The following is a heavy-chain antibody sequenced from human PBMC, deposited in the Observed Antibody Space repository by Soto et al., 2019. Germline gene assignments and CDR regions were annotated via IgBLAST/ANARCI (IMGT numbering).Heavy chain of an antibody. D-gene: IGHD3-16*01. V-gene: IGHV4-31*03. CDR2: IYYSGST. CDR3: ARSPGDIIGY. Sequence: SETLSLTCTVSGGSISSGGYSWTWIRQHPGKGQEWIGYIYYSGSTYYNPSLKSRVTISLDTSKNQFSLKLTSVTAADTAVYYCARSPGDIIGYWGQGTLVTVSS. J-gene: IGHJ4*02. CDR1: GGSISSGGYS.